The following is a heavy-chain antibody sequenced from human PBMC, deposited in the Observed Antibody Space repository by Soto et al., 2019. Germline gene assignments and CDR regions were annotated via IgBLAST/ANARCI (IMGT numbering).Heavy chain of an antibody. V-gene: IGHV3-74*01. CDR1: GFTFSSDW. Sequence: GGSLRLSCVASGFTFSSDWMHWVRQAPGKGLVWVSRINSDGSSRSSGDSVKGRFTISRDNAKNTLYLQMNSLRAEDTAVYYCARGVAGAGGSYGMDVWGQGTTVTVS. CDR2: INSDGSSR. J-gene: IGHJ6*02. CDR3: ARGVAGAGGSYGMDV. D-gene: IGHD6-13*01.